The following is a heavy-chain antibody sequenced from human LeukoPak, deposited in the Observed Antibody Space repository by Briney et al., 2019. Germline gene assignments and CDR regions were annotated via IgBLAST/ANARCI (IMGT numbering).Heavy chain of an antibody. CDR1: GLTFEDYA. Sequence: GRSLRLSCAASGLTFEDYAMHWVRQAPGKGLEWVSGITWNSGSIGYADSVKGRFTISRDNAKNSLYLQMNSLRAEDTALYYCAKGSTRYCSGGSCYPDYWGQGTLVTVSS. J-gene: IGHJ4*02. V-gene: IGHV3-9*01. CDR2: ITWNSGSI. CDR3: AKGSTRYCSGGSCYPDY. D-gene: IGHD2-15*01.